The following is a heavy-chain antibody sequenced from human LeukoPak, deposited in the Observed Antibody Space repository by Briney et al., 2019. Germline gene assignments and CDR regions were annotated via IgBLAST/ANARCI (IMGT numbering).Heavy chain of an antibody. Sequence: QPGGSLRLSCAASGFTFDDYAMHWVRQAPGKGLEWVSGISWNSGSIGYADSVKGRFTISRDNAKNSLYLQMNSLRAEDTAVYYCAKVRNSDLYFQHWGQGTLVIVSS. V-gene: IGHV3-9*01. D-gene: IGHD4-23*01. CDR2: ISWNSGSI. J-gene: IGHJ1*01. CDR1: GFTFDDYA. CDR3: AKVRNSDLYFQH.